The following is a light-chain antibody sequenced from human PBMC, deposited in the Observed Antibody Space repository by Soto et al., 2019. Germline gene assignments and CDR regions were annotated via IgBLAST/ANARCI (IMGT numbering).Light chain of an antibody. CDR2: DAS. V-gene: IGKV3-20*01. Sequence: EIVLMQSPSTLSLSPGERATLSCRASQSVSSTFLSWYQQKPGQAPRLLIFDASNRATGIPDRFSGSGSGTDFTLTISRLEPEDFAVYFSQQYGNSPYTFGQGTKLEI. J-gene: IGKJ2*01. CDR1: QSVSSTF. CDR3: QQYGNSPYT.